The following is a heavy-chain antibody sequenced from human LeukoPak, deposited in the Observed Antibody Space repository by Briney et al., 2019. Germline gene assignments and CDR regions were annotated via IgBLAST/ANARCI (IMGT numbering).Heavy chain of an antibody. J-gene: IGHJ4*02. CDR2: ISTTGGST. CDR3: VKGWIQAVGNFC. CDR1: GFTFSSYA. D-gene: IGHD5-18*01. Sequence: PGRSLRLSCAASGFTFSSYAMHWVRQSPGKGPEYVSAISTTGGSTYYADSVKGRFTISRDNSKNTLYLQMSSLTAEDTAVYHCVKGWIQAVGNFCWGQGTLVTVSS. V-gene: IGHV3-64D*06.